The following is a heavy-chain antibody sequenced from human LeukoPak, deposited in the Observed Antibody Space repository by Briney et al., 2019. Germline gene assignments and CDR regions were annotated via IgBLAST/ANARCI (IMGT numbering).Heavy chain of an antibody. CDR3: ARAVPKYCTNGVCYLPSYYMDV. CDR1: GYTFTNYA. CDR2: INTNTGNP. V-gene: IGHV7-4-1*02. J-gene: IGHJ6*03. D-gene: IGHD2-8*01. Sequence: ASVKVSCKASGYTFTNYAMNWVRQAPGQGLEWMGWINTNTGNPTYAQGFTGRFVFSLDTSVSTAYLQVSSLKAEDTAVYYCARAVPKYCTNGVCYLPSYYMDVWGKGTTVTVSS.